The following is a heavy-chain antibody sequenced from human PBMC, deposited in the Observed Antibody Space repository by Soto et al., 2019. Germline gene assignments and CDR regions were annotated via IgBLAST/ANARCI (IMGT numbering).Heavy chain of an antibody. CDR2: INPNSGGT. CDR3: ARRTTGGEYYFHY. Sequence: GASVKVSCKASGYTFTGYYMHWVRQAPGQGLEWMGWINPNSGGTNYAQKFQGWVTMTRDTSISTAYMELSRLRSDDTAVYYCARRTTGGEYYFHYSGQATLVTVSS. V-gene: IGHV1-2*04. D-gene: IGHD1-1*01. J-gene: IGHJ4*02. CDR1: GYTFTGYY.